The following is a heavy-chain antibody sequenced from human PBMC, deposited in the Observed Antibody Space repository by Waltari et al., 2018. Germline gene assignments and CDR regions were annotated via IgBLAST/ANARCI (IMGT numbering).Heavy chain of an antibody. V-gene: IGHV3-33*06. CDR2: CWYDGSYK. D-gene: IGHD6-6*01. CDR1: GFTFSRLA. J-gene: IGHJ4*02. CDR3: AKDGSASRLVRYFLDW. Sequence: QVQLLESGGGVAHPGRSRGLCCAACGFTFSRLATFWFRHSPVRGREGVAVCWYDGSYKFYAESGKGRLTMSRDNAKTIVDLQMNSLRAENTVLYYCAKDGSASRLVRYFLDWWGPGTLVTVSS.